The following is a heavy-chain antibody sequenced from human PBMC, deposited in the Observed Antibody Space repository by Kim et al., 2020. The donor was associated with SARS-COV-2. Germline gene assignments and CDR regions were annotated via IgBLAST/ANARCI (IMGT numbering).Heavy chain of an antibody. D-gene: IGHD5-18*01. Sequence: GGSLRLSCAASGFTFSSYGMHWVRQAPGKGLEWVAVISYDGSNKYYADSVKGRFTISRDNSKNTLYLQMNSLRAEDTAVYYCAKDLTDKAMVTTAFDIWGQGTMVTVSS. V-gene: IGHV3-30*18. CDR1: GFTFSSYG. J-gene: IGHJ3*02. CDR3: AKDLTDKAMVTTAFDI. CDR2: ISYDGSNK.